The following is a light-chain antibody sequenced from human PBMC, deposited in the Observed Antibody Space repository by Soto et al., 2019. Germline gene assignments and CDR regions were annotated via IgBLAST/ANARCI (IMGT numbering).Light chain of an antibody. V-gene: IGLV1-40*01. CDR2: GNT. CDR3: ASWDDSLNGYVV. J-gene: IGLJ2*01. CDR1: SSNIGAAYD. Sequence: QAVVTQSPSVSGAPGQRVTISCTGSSSNIGAAYDVNWYQHLPGTAPKLLIYGNTNRPSGVPDRFSGSKSSTSASLAITGLQADDEAVYYCASWDDSLNGYVVFGGGTKLTVL.